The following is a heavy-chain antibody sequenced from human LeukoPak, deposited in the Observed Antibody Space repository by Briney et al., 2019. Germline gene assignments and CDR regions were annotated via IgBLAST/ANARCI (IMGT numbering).Heavy chain of an antibody. CDR3: AKAGDVLRYFDWLSYYYYYMDV. V-gene: IGHV3-23*01. J-gene: IGHJ6*03. CDR2: ISGSGGST. D-gene: IGHD3-9*01. CDR1: GFTFSSYA. Sequence: PGGSLRLSCAASGFTFSSYAMSWVRQAPGKGLEWVSAISGSGGSTYYADSVKGRFTISRDNSKNTLYLQMNSLRAEDTAVYYCAKAGDVLRYFDWLSYYYYYMDVWGKGTTVTISS.